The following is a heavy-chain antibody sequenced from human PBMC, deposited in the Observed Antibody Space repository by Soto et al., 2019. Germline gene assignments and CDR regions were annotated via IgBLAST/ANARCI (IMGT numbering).Heavy chain of an antibody. Sequence: SLRLSCAASGFTFDDYAMHWVRQAPGKGLEWVSGISWNSGSIGYADSVKGRFTISRDNAKNSLYLQMNSLRAEDTALYYCAKVTINREAFDIWGQGTMVTVSS. V-gene: IGHV3-9*01. CDR1: GFTFDDYA. D-gene: IGHD1-26*01. CDR3: AKVTINREAFDI. J-gene: IGHJ3*02. CDR2: ISWNSGSI.